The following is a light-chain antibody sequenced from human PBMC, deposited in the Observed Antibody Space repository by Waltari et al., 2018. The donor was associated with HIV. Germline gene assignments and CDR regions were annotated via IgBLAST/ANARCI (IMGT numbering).Light chain of an antibody. J-gene: IGLJ2*01. V-gene: IGLV1-47*01. CDR2: RNN. CDR3: AAWVDSLSVV. CDR1: SSNIRSNY. Sequence: QSVLTQPPSASGTPGQRVTISCSGSSSNIRSNYVYWYQQLPGTAPKLRIYRNNQRPSGVPDRFSGSKSGTSASLAISGLRSEDEADYYCAAWVDSLSVVFGGGTKLTVL.